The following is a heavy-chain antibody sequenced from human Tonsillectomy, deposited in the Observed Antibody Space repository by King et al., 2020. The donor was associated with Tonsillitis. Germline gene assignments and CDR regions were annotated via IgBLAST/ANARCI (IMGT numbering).Heavy chain of an antibody. V-gene: IGHV3-30*02. CDR3: AKDPRPPNYDCSGYYPD. Sequence: VQLVESGGGVVQPGGSLRLSCAASGFTFSSYGMHWVRQAPGKGLEWVAFIRYDGSNKYYADSVKGRFTISRDNSKNTLYLQMNSLRAEDTAVYYCAKDPRPPNYDCSGYYPDWGQGTLVTVSS. D-gene: IGHD3-22*01. CDR2: IRYDGSNK. CDR1: GFTFSSYG. J-gene: IGHJ4*02.